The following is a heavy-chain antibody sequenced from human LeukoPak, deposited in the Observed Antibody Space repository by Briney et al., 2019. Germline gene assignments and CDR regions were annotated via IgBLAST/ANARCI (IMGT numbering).Heavy chain of an antibody. J-gene: IGHJ3*02. V-gene: IGHV3-30*03. Sequence: GGSLRLSCAASGFTFSSYAMSWVRQAPGKGLEWVAVISYDGSNKYYADSVKGRFTISRDNSKNTLYLQMNSLRAEDTAVYYCARAGYCSSTSCPEAFDIWGQGTMVTVSS. CDR2: ISYDGSNK. CDR3: ARAGYCSSTSCPEAFDI. D-gene: IGHD2-2*01. CDR1: GFTFSSYA.